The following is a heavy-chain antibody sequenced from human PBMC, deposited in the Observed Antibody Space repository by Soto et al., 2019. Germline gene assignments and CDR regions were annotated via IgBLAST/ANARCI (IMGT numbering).Heavy chain of an antibody. Sequence: EVQLLESGGDLVQPGGSLRLSCAASGFTISSFGMSWVRQPPGKGLEWVSGIISSGSTTYYADSVKGRFTISRDNSKNTLYLQMNSLRAEDAAVYYCAKGLGRGVGAMDVWGQGTTVTVSS. D-gene: IGHD3-10*01. CDR1: GFTISSFG. CDR2: IISSGSTT. CDR3: AKGLGRGVGAMDV. J-gene: IGHJ6*02. V-gene: IGHV3-23*01.